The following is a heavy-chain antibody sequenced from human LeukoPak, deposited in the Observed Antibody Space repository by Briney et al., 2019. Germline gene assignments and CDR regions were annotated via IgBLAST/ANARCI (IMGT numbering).Heavy chain of an antibody. D-gene: IGHD5-12*01. Sequence: PSETLSLTCTVSGGSISSSSYYWGWIRQPPGKGLEWIGSIYYSGSTYYNPSLKSRVTISVDTSKNQFSLKLSSVTAADTAVYYCAREDSGTPSFFDYWGQGTLVTVSS. CDR1: GGSISSSSYY. CDR2: IYYSGST. V-gene: IGHV4-39*01. CDR3: AREDSGTPSFFDY. J-gene: IGHJ4*02.